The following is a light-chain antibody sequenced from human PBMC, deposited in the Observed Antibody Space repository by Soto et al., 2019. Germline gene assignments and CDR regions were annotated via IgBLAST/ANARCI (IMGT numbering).Light chain of an antibody. CDR3: HHYNTYST. J-gene: IGKJ1*01. CDR2: SVF. V-gene: IGKV3-20*01. Sequence: EIVLTQSPGTLSLSPGERATLSCRASQTVSGNSLAWYQQKPGQAPRLLIDSVFRRPTGIPDRFSGSGSGTDFTLTINRLEPEDFATYYCHHYNTYSTFGQGTKVDIK. CDR1: QTVSGNS.